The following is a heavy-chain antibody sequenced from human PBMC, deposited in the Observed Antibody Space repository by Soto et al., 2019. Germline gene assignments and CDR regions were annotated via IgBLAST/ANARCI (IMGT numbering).Heavy chain of an antibody. D-gene: IGHD2-8*01. V-gene: IGHV3-23*01. CDR3: AKGGYGTNHIYYT. CDR2: ISGSDGST. Sequence: GGSLRLSCAASGFTFSSYGMSWVRQAPGKGLEWVSAISGSDGSTSYADSVKGRLTISRDDSKNTLYLQMNSLRAEDTALYHCAKGGYGTNHIYYTWGQGTRVTVSS. CDR1: GFTFSSYG. J-gene: IGHJ4*02.